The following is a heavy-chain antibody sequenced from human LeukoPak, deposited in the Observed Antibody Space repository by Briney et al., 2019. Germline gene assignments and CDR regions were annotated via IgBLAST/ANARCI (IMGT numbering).Heavy chain of an antibody. J-gene: IGHJ5*02. CDR2: IKQDGSEK. V-gene: IGHV3-7*01. CDR1: GFTLSHYW. D-gene: IGHD6-6*01. CDR3: ARGLVWFDL. Sequence: PGESLRLSCAASGFTLSHYWMTWVRHAPGKGLEWVANIKQDGSEKYYVDSVKGRFTISRDNAKNSVYVQMTSLRAEDTALYYCARGLVWFDLWGQGTLVTVSS.